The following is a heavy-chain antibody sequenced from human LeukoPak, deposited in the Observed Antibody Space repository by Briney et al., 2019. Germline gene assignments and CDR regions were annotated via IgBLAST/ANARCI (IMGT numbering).Heavy chain of an antibody. CDR3: AVGRDGGSSWYYYYYYMDV. CDR1: GFTFSSYS. CDR2: ISGSGGST. J-gene: IGHJ6*03. D-gene: IGHD6-13*01. Sequence: GGSLRLSCAASGFTFSSYSMNWVRQAPGKGLEWVSAISGSGGSTYYADSVKGRFTISRDNSKNTLYLQMNSLRAEDTAVYYCAVGRDGGSSWYYYYYYMDVWGKGTTVTISS. V-gene: IGHV3-23*01.